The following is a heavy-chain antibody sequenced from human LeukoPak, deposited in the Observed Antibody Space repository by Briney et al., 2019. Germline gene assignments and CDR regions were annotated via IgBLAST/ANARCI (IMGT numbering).Heavy chain of an antibody. V-gene: IGHV3-23*01. D-gene: IGHD1-1*01. Sequence: GGSLRLSCATFGFTFSNYAMNWVRQAPGKGLEWVSGISASGDSPYYADSVKGRFTISRDNSKNTLYLQMNSLRAEDTAVYYCEKVYNWNYQLSDYWGQGTLVTVSS. CDR1: GFTFSNYA. J-gene: IGHJ4*02. CDR3: EKVYNWNYQLSDY. CDR2: ISASGDSP.